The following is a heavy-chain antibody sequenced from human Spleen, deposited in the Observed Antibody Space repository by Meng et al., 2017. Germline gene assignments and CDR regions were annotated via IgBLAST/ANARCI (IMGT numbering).Heavy chain of an antibody. CDR1: GGSFSGYY. Sequence: SETLSLSCAVYGGSFSGYYWSWIRQPPGKGLEWIGEINHSGSTNYNPSLKSRVTISVDTSKNQFSLKLSSVTAADTAVYYCARGPNKSHSNGWYPFDYWGQGTLVTVSS. D-gene: IGHD6-19*01. V-gene: IGHV4-34*01. CDR2: INHSGST. J-gene: IGHJ4*02. CDR3: ARGPNKSHSNGWYPFDY.